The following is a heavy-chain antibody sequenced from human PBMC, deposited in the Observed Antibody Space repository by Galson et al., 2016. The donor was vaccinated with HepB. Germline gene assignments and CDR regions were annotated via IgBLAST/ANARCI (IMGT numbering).Heavy chain of an antibody. CDR1: GGSISSRDSY. CDR2: VYYSGST. D-gene: IGHD2-15*01. Sequence: SETLSLTCTVSGGSISSRDSYWGWLRQPPGKGLEWIGTVYYSGSTFFNPSLKSRVTISIDKSTNQLSLKLSSVTAADTAIYYCARDVRLLPEYVDYYGMDVWGQGTTVIVSS. V-gene: IGHV4-39*07. J-gene: IGHJ6*02. CDR3: ARDVRLLPEYVDYYGMDV.